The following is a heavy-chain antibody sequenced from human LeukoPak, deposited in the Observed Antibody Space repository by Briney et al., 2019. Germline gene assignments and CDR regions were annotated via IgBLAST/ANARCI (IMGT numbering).Heavy chain of an antibody. V-gene: IGHV3-30*18. Sequence: GGSLRLSCAASGFTFSSYGMHWVRQAPGKGLECVAVISYEGSNKYYADSVKGRFTISRDNSKNRLYLQMNSLRAEDTAVYYCAKDEVGAGSYYIGYWGQGTLVTVSS. J-gene: IGHJ4*02. CDR2: ISYEGSNK. CDR1: GFTFSSYG. D-gene: IGHD3-10*01. CDR3: AKDEVGAGSYYIGY.